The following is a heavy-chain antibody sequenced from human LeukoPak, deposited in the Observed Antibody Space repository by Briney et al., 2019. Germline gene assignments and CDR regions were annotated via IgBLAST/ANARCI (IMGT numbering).Heavy chain of an antibody. CDR1: GFTFSNYE. Sequence: GGSLRLSCAASGFTFSNYEMNWVRQAPGKGLEWVSAISGSGGSTYYADSVKGRFTISRDNSKNTLYLQMNSLRAEDTAVYYCAKDILLWFGELSHDAFDIWGQGTMVTVSS. CDR2: ISGSGGST. D-gene: IGHD3-10*01. J-gene: IGHJ3*02. V-gene: IGHV3-23*01. CDR3: AKDILLWFGELSHDAFDI.